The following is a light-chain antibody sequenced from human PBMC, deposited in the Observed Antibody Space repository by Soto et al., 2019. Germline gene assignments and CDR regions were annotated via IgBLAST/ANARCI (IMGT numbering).Light chain of an antibody. CDR1: SSDVGGYNY. CDR3: CSYAGSYTYV. Sequence: QSALTQPRSVSGSPGQSVTLSCTGTSSDVGGYNYVSWYQQHPGNAPKVMIFDVSKRPSGVPDRFSGSKSGYTASLTIAGLQAEDEADYYCCSYAGSYTYVFGPGTKLTVL. V-gene: IGLV2-11*01. CDR2: DVS. J-gene: IGLJ1*01.